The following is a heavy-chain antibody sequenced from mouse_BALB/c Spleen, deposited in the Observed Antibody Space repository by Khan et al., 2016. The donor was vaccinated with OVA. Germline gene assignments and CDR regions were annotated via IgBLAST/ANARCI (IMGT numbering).Heavy chain of an antibody. CDR2: IFPGDGST. D-gene: IGHD2-14*01. CDR1: GYTFTSYD. CDR3: ARGGYGEFAY. J-gene: IGHJ3*01. Sequence: QVQLQQSGAELVKPGASVKLSCKASGYTFTSYDINWVRQRPEQGLEWIGWIFPGDGSTKYNEKFKGKATLTTDTSSSTAYMQLSRLTSEVSAYYICARGGYGEFAYWSQGTLVTVSA. V-gene: IGHV1-85*01.